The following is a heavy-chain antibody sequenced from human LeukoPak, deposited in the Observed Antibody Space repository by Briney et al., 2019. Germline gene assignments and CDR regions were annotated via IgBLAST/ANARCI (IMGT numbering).Heavy chain of an antibody. D-gene: IGHD6-13*01. CDR2: ISAYNGNT. CDR3: ARDRALYSSSWHFDY. V-gene: IGHV1-18*01. J-gene: IGHJ4*02. Sequence: ASVKVSCKASGYTFTSYGISWVRQAPGQGLEWMGWISAYNGNTNYAQKLQGRVTMTTDTSTSTAYMELRSLRSDDTAVYYCARDRALYSSSWHFDYWGQGTLVTVSS. CDR1: GYTFTSYG.